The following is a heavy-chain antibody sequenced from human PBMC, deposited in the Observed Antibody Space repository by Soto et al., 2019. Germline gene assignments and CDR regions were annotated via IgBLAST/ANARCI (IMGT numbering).Heavy chain of an antibody. D-gene: IGHD1-1*01. CDR2: IYTDDTT. CDR1: GFTVSNNY. Sequence: PGGSLRLSCAASGFTVSNNYMSWVRQAPGKGLEWVSVIYTDDTTYYADSVKGRFTISRDTSKNTLYLQMNSLRAEDTAMYYCARGKTGTTGYFDYWGQGTMVTVYS. CDR3: ARGKTGTTGYFDY. J-gene: IGHJ4*02. V-gene: IGHV3-53*01.